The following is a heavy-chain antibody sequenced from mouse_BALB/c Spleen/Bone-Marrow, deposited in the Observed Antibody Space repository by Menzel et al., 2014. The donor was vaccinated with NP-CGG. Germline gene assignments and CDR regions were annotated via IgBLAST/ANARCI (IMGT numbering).Heavy chain of an antibody. J-gene: IGHJ2*01. D-gene: IGHD4-1*01. CDR2: INPSTGYT. CDR1: GYTFTSYW. Sequence: QVQLQQSGAELAKPGASVKMSCKASGYTFTSYWMHWVKQRPGQGLEWIGYINPSTGYTEYNQKFKDKATLTADKSSSTAYMQLSKLTSEDSAVYYCASNWDVDWGQGTTLTVSS. CDR3: ASNWDVD. V-gene: IGHV1-7*01.